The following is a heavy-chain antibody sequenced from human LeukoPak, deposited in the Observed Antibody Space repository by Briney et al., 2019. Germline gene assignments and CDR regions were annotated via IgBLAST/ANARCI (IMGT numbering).Heavy chain of an antibody. CDR2: INHSGST. Sequence: ETLSLTCAVYGGSFSGYYWSWIRQPPGKGLEWIGEINHSGSTNYNPSLKSRVTISVDTSKNQFSLKLSSVTAADTAVYYCARVPASTYNWNYDFGVYYFDYWGQGTLVTVSS. CDR1: GGSFSGYY. J-gene: IGHJ4*02. D-gene: IGHD1-7*01. CDR3: ARVPASTYNWNYDFGVYYFDY. V-gene: IGHV4-34*01.